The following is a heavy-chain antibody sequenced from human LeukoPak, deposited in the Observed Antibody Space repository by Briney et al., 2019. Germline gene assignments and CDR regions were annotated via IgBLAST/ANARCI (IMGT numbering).Heavy chain of an antibody. V-gene: IGHV4-39*01. CDR3: ARRLVGATTIRDY. J-gene: IGHJ4*02. Sequence: PSETLSLTCTVSGGSISSSSYYWGWIRQPPGKGRGWIGSIYSSGGTYYNPSLKSRVTISVDTSKNQSSLKLSSVTAADTAAYYCARRLVGATTIRDYWGQGTLVTVSS. CDR2: IYSSGGT. CDR1: GGSISSSSYY. D-gene: IGHD1-26*01.